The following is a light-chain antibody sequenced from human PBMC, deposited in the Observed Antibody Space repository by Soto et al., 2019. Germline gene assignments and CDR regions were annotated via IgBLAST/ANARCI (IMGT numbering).Light chain of an antibody. J-gene: IGKJ1*01. CDR1: QSVSSGY. CDR2: GAS. CDR3: QQYGSSPRT. V-gene: IGKV3-20*01. Sequence: EIVLTQSPGTLSLSPGEGATLSCRASQSVSSGYLAWYQLKPGQAPRLLIYGASSTATGIPDRFSGSGSGTDFTLTISRLEPEDFAVYYCQQYGSSPRTFGQGTKVEIK.